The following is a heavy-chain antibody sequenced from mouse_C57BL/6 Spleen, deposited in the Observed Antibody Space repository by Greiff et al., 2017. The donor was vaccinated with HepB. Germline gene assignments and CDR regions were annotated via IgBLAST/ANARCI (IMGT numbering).Heavy chain of an antibody. CDR3: ARWDVRAMDY. D-gene: IGHD4-1*01. J-gene: IGHJ4*01. CDR2: FDPSDIYT. V-gene: IGHV1-50*01. Sequence: QVQLQQPGAELVKPGASVKLSCKASGYTFTSYWMQWVKQRPGQGLEWIGDFDPSDIYTNYNQKFKGKATLPVDTSSSTAYMQRSSRTSEYSAVYYCARWDVRAMDYWGQGTSVTVSS. CDR1: GYTFTSYW.